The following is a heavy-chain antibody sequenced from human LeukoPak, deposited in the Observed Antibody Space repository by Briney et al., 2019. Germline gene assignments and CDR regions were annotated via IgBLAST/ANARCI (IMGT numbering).Heavy chain of an antibody. J-gene: IGHJ4*02. D-gene: IGHD3-16*02. CDR2: IYHSGST. Sequence: PSETLSLTCTVSGGSIGSSNWWCWVRQPPGKGLEWIGEIYHSGSTNYNPSLKSRVTILVDKSKNQFSLNLSSVTAADTAVYYCATFWGSYRYPIDYWGQGTLVTVSS. CDR1: GGSIGSSNW. CDR3: ATFWGSYRYPIDY. V-gene: IGHV4-4*02.